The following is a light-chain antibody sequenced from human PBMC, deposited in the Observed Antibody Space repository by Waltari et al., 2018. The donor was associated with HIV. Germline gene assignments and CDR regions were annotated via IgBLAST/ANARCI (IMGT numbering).Light chain of an antibody. CDR2: GVS. CDR3: SSYTRNHSLV. Sequence: HSALTQPASVSGSPGQSITISCSGTGTDIDAYNFVSWYRQYPGLAPQLVLYGVSSRPSWVSLRFSGSKSGDTASLTISGLEAEDEAHYYCSSYTRNHSLVFGGGTKLTVL. CDR1: GTDIDAYNF. V-gene: IGLV2-14*01. J-gene: IGLJ3*02.